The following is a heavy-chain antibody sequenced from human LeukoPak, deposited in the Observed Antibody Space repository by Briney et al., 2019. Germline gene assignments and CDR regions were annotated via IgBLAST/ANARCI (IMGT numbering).Heavy chain of an antibody. V-gene: IGHV3-53*05. CDR3: ARDRYSSGWYGDFDC. Sequence: GGSLRLSCAASGFTVSGTYMSWVRQAPGKGLEWVSVIYSAGDTFSAGSVKGRFTISRDNSKNTLYLQMNSLRAEDTAVYYCARDRYSSGWYGDFDCWGQGTLVTVSS. CDR2: IYSAGDT. D-gene: IGHD6-19*01. J-gene: IGHJ4*02. CDR1: GFTVSGTY.